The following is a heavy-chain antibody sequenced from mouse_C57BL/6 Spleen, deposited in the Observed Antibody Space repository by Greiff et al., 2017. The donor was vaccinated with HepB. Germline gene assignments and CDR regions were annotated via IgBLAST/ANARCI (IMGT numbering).Heavy chain of an antibody. D-gene: IGHD1-1*01. Sequence: EVQVVESGPGLVKPSQSLSLTCSVTGYSITSGYYWNWIRQFPGNKLEWMGYISYDGSNNYNPSLKNRISITRDTSKNQFFLKLNSVTTEDTATYYCARDGSSPFDYWGQGTTLTVSS. V-gene: IGHV3-6*01. CDR2: ISYDGSN. J-gene: IGHJ2*01. CDR3: ARDGSSPFDY. CDR1: GYSITSGYY.